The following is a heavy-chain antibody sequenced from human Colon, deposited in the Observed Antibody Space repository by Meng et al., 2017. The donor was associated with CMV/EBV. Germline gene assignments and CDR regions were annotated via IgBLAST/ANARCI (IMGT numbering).Heavy chain of an antibody. CDR1: GGTFSSFT. CDR2: IFPMPGLA. J-gene: IGHJ4*02. D-gene: IGHD6-25*01. CDR3: ARDSAGDY. Sequence: SVKVSCKTFGGTFSSFTINWVRQAPGQGLEWVGRIFPMPGLATYAQKFQGRVTISADRSTNTAYLELSSLKSDDTAVYYCARDSAGDYWGQGTLVTVSS. V-gene: IGHV1-69*04.